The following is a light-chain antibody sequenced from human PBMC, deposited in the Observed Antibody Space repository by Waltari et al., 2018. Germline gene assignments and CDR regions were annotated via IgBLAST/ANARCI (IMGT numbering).Light chain of an antibody. CDR2: EVI. Sequence: QSALTQPASVSGSPGQSITISRTGTSSDVGAFASVSWYQQHPGKAPQLIIYEVIRRPYGISDRFSGSKSDNTASLTIFDLQPEDEAVYYCSSFTTRSTYAFGAGTKVTVL. V-gene: IGLV2-14*01. CDR3: SSFTTRSTYA. CDR1: SSDVGAFAS. J-gene: IGLJ1*01.